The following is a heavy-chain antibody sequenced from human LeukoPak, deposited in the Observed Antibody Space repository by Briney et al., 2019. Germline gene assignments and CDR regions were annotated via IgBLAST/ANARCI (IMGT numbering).Heavy chain of an antibody. CDR2: ISYDGPNK. Sequence: PGGSLRLSCAASGFTFRSYGMHWVRQAPGKGLEWVAVISYDGPNKYYTDSVKGRFTISRDNSKNTLYLQMNSLRDEDTAVYYCAKDSHWILFDDWGQGTLVTVSS. D-gene: IGHD2-2*03. V-gene: IGHV3-30*18. CDR3: AKDSHWILFDD. CDR1: GFTFRSYG. J-gene: IGHJ4*02.